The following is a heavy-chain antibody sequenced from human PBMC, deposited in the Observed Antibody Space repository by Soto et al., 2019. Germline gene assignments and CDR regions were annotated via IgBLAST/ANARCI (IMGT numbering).Heavy chain of an antibody. D-gene: IGHD6-19*01. CDR3: TTLRSSGWYGGADAFDS. CDR2: IKSKTDGGTT. CDR1: GFTFSNAW. V-gene: IGHV3-15*01. J-gene: IGHJ3*02. Sequence: EVQLVESGGGLVKPGGSLRLSCAASGFTFSNAWMSWVRQAPGKGLEWVGRIKSKTDGGTTDYAAPVKGRFTISRDDSKNTLYLQMNSLKAEDTAVYYCTTLRSSGWYGGADAFDSWGQGTMVTVSS.